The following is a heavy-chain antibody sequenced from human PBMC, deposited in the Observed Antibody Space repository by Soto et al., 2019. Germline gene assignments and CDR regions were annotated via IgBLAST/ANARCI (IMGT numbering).Heavy chain of an antibody. CDR3: ARPDNTGAFDI. D-gene: IGHD4-17*01. CDR1: GGSISSGGYS. J-gene: IGHJ3*02. V-gene: IGHV4-30-2*01. CDR2: IYHSGST. Sequence: PSETLSLTCAVSGGSISSGGYSWSWIRQPPGKGLEWIGYIYHSGSTYYNPSLKSRVTISVDRSKNQFSLKLSSVTAADTAVYYCARPDNTGAFDIWGQGTMVTVSS.